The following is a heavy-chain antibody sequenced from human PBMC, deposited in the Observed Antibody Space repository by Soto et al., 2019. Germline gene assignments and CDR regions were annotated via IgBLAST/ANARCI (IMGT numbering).Heavy chain of an antibody. CDR2: ISRNSGSI. D-gene: IGHD3-10*01. V-gene: IGHV3-9*01. J-gene: IGHJ6*02. CDR3: ARDRRPMVRGVPSYYGMDV. Sequence: EVQLVESGGGLVQPGRSLRLSCAASGFTFDDYAMHWVRQAPGKGLEWVSGISRNSGSIGYADSVKGRFTISRDNAKDYLYLQMNSLRAEDTAVYYCARDRRPMVRGVPSYYGMDVWGQGTTVTVSS. CDR1: GFTFDDYA.